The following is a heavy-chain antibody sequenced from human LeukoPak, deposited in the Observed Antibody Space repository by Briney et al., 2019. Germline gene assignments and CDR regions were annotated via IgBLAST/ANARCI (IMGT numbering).Heavy chain of an antibody. V-gene: IGHV4-59*01. CDR3: ARVGRRDGYSLALYYFDY. CDR1: GGSISSYY. Sequence: PSETLSLTYTVSGGSISSYYWSWIRQPPGKGLEWIGYIYYSGSTNYNPSLKSRVTISVDTSKNQFSLKLSSVTAADTAVYYCARVGRRDGYSLALYYFDYWGQGTLVTVSS. D-gene: IGHD5-24*01. J-gene: IGHJ4*02. CDR2: IYYSGST.